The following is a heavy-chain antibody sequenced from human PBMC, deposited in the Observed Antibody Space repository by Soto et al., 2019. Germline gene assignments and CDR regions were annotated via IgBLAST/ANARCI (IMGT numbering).Heavy chain of an antibody. V-gene: IGHV5-51*01. D-gene: IGHD5-12*01. CDR3: ARLNSVYELDYYYYCIDV. CDR1: GYSFTSYW. J-gene: IGHJ6*03. CDR2: IYPGDSDT. Sequence: PGESLKISCKGSGYSFTSYWIGWVRQMPGKGLEWMGIIYPGDSDTRYSPSFQGQVTISADKSISTAYLQWSSLKASDTAIYYCARLNSVYELDYYYYCIDVWGKGTTVTVSS.